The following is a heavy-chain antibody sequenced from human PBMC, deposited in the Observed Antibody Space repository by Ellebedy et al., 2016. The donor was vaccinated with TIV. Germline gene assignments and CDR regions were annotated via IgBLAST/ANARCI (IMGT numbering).Heavy chain of an antibody. J-gene: IGHJ4*02. CDR2: ISSSITYT. CDR1: GFTFSDYY. D-gene: IGHD6-13*01. V-gene: IGHV3-11*06. CDR3: ARDRAAEYYFNY. Sequence: PGGSLRLSCAASGFTFSDYYMSWIRQTPGKGLEWVSYISSSITYTNYADSVKGRFTISRDNAKNSLYLQMNSLRAEDTAVYYCARDRAAEYYFNYWGQGSLVTVSA.